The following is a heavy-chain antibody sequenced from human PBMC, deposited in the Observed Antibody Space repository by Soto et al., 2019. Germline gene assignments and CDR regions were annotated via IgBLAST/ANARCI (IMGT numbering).Heavy chain of an antibody. V-gene: IGHV4-30-2*01. J-gene: IGHJ4*02. CDR2: MYHSVST. CDR1: GGSISSGGYS. D-gene: IGHD2-2*01. CDR3: ARLPDY. Sequence: QLQLQESGSGLVKPSQTLSLTCAVSGGSISSGGYSWSWIRQPPGKGLEWIGYMYHSVSTYYNPSLTCRFTISIDRSNNQFSLKLSSVTAADTAVYYFARLPDYWGQGILVTVSS.